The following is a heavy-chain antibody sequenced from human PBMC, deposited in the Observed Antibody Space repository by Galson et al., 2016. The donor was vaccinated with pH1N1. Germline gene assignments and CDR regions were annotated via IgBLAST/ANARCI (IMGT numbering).Heavy chain of an antibody. Sequence: SVKVSCKASGDTFRDFYLHWVRQAPGQGLEWMGWINIKSGATKYAQKFQVRATLNTDTSLNTVYMELSRLTSDDTAVYYCATVGVVVSATGEYWGQGTRVTVSS. V-gene: IGHV1-2*02. CDR2: INIKSGAT. D-gene: IGHD2-15*01. CDR3: ATVGVVVSATGEY. CDR1: GDTFRDFY. J-gene: IGHJ4*02.